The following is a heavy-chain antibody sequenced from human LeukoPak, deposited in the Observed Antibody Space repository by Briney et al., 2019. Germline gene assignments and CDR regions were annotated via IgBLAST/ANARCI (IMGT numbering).Heavy chain of an antibody. CDR3: ARLATIRGKSPDY. D-gene: IGHD5-24*01. J-gene: IGHJ4*02. Sequence: ESGPTLVKPSETLSLTCTVSGGSISSYHWIWIRQPAGKGLEWIGRINSNGDTVYNPSLKSRATMSLDMTNNQFSLKLSSVTAADTAVYYCARLATIRGKSPDYWGQGTLVTVSS. V-gene: IGHV4-4*07. CDR2: INSNGDT. CDR1: GGSISSYH.